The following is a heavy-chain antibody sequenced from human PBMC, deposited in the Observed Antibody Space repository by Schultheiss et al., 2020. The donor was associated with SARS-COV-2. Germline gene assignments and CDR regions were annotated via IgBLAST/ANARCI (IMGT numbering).Heavy chain of an antibody. CDR2: IYSGGST. CDR1: GFTVSSNY. CDR3: ARPSERGSWYGQHFQH. J-gene: IGHJ1*01. Sequence: GGSLRLSCAASGFTVSSNYMSWVRQAPGKGLEWVSVIYSGGSTYYADSVKGRFTISRDNSKNSLYLQMNSLRAEDTAMYYCARPSERGSWYGQHFQHWGQGTLVTVSS. D-gene: IGHD6-13*01. V-gene: IGHV3-53*05.